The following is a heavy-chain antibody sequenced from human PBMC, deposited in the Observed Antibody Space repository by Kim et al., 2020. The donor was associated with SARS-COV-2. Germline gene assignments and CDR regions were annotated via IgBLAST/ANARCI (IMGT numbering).Heavy chain of an antibody. V-gene: IGHV3-7*03. CDR1: GFTFSSSW. D-gene: IGHD3-10*01. J-gene: IGHJ6*01. CDR2: INQDGSAK. Sequence: GGSLRLSCEASGFTFSSSWMRWVRQAPGKGLEWVANINQDGSAKYYVDSVKGRFSISRDNTKNTLYMQMDSLRTEDTAIYFCARDKWQGSGLYYYGMDV. CDR3: ARDKWQGSGLYYYGMDV.